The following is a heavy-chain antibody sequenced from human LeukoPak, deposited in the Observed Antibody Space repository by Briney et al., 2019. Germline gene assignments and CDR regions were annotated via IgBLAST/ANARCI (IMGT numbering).Heavy chain of an antibody. CDR1: GFTFSSCW. V-gene: IGHV3-15*01. Sequence: GGSLRLSCAASGFTFSSCWMNWVRQAPGKGLEWVGRIKNKVDGGTADYAAPVQGRFTISRDDSTNTLFLQMNSLKTEDTAVYYCTLTGYYSESGRYYYYYMDVWGKGTTVSISS. CDR3: TLTGYYSESGRYYYYYMDV. J-gene: IGHJ6*03. CDR2: IKNKVDGGTA. D-gene: IGHD3-10*01.